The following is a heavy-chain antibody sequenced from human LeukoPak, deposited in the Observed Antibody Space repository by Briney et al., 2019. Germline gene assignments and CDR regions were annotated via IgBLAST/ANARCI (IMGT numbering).Heavy chain of an antibody. CDR2: ISGSAATT. V-gene: IGHV3-23*01. J-gene: IGHJ3*02. CDR3: AKEIPFYYYGSGSYYNTDAFDI. D-gene: IGHD3-10*01. CDR1: GFTFSTYG. Sequence: GGSLRLSCAASGFTFSTYGMTWVRQAPGKGLEWVSAISGSAATTFYADSVKGRFTISRDNSKNTLYLQMNSLRAEDTAVYYCAKEIPFYYYGSGSYYNTDAFDIWGQGTMVTVSS.